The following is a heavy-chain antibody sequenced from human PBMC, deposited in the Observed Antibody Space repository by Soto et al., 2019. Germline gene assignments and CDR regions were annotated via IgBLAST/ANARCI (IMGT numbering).Heavy chain of an antibody. CDR1: GYTFTGYY. CDR3: ARGSDGSGSYGYYYYMDV. CDR2: INPNSGGT. Sequence: ASVKVSCKASGYTFTGYYMHWVRQAPGQGLEWMGWINPNSGGTNYAQKFQGWVTMTRDTSISTAYMELSRLRSDDTAVYYCARGSDGSGSYGYYYYMDVWGKGTKVTVSS. D-gene: IGHD3-10*01. V-gene: IGHV1-2*04. J-gene: IGHJ6*03.